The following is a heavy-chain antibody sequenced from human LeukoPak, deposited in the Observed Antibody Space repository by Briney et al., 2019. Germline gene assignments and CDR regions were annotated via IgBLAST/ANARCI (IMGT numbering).Heavy chain of an antibody. V-gene: IGHV3-23*01. Sequence: GGTLRLSCAASGFTFSTFAMIWVRQPPGKGLEWVSSIFPSGGEIHYADSVRGRFTISRDNSKSTLSLQMNSLRADDTAIYYCATYRQVLLPFESWGQGTLVTVSS. J-gene: IGHJ4*02. CDR1: GFTFSTFA. CDR3: ATYRQVLLPFES. D-gene: IGHD2-8*02. CDR2: IFPSGGEI.